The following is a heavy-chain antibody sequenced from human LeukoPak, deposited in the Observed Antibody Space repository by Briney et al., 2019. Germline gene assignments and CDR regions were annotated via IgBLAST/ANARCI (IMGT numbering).Heavy chain of an antibody. J-gene: IGHJ5*02. CDR2: MNPHSGYN. CDR1: GHTFTNYD. Sequence: ASVKVSCKASGHTFTNYDINWVRQATGEGGEWMGWMNPHSGYNGYAQKFQGRVTMTRNTSISTAYMELSSLTSDDTAVYFCAREFNSSGSGFDPWGQGTLVTVSS. V-gene: IGHV1-8*01. D-gene: IGHD6-6*01. CDR3: AREFNSSGSGFDP.